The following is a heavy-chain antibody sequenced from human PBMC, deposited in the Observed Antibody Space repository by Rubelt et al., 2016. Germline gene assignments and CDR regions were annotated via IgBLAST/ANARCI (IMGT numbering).Heavy chain of an antibody. CDR2: IRSDGSDQ. J-gene: IGHJ4*02. CDR3: AKDHGHSFDY. D-gene: IGHD5-24*01. Sequence: QVHLVESGGGVVQPGGSLRLSCAASGLSFSRYGMHWVRQAPGKGLEWVTFIRSDGSDQTYADSVKGRFTFSRDNSKNTLYLQMNSLRPEDTAVYYCAKDHGHSFDYWGQGTLVTVSS. V-gene: IGHV3-30*02. CDR1: GLSFSRYG.